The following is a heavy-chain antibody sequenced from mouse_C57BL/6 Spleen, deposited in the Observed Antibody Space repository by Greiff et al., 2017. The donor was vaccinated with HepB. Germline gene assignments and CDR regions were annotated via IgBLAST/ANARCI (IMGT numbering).Heavy chain of an antibody. V-gene: IGHV1-81*01. Sequence: QVQLQQSGAELARPGASVKLSCKASGYTFTSYGISWVKQRTGQGLEWIGEIYPRSGNTYYNEKFKGKATLTADKSSSTAYMELRSLTSEDSAVYFCARWVYDYPYYYAMDYWGQGTSVTVSS. CDR2: IYPRSGNT. CDR3: ARWVYDYPYYYAMDY. J-gene: IGHJ4*01. D-gene: IGHD2-4*01. CDR1: GYTFTSYG.